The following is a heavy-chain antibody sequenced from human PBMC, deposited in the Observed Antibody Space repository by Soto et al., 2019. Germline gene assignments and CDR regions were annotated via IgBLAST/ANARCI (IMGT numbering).Heavy chain of an antibody. V-gene: IGHV3-66*01. CDR1: GFTVSSKY. J-gene: IGHJ6*04. CDR2: IQSGGPT. Sequence: EVQLVESGGGLVQPGGSLRLSCAASGFTVSSKYMSWVRQAPGKGLEWVSLIQSGGPTYYADSVKGRFTISRDTSENTVHLQMDSRRAEDTAVYYCARDDVLWDGGRCYGVPLAVWGKGTTVTVSS. D-gene: IGHD2-15*01. CDR3: ARDDVLWDGGRCYGVPLAV.